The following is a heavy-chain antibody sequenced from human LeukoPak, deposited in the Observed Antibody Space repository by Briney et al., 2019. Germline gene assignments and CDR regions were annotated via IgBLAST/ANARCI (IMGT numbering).Heavy chain of an antibody. CDR2: IYYNGST. Sequence: SETLSLTCTVSGGSIRYYYWSWIRQSPGKGLEWIGYIYYNGSTNYNPSLKSRVAISVDMSKNQFSLKMSSVTAADTAVYYCARKGGLFDYWGQGRLVTVSS. D-gene: IGHD2-15*01. J-gene: IGHJ4*02. CDR1: GGSIRYYY. V-gene: IGHV4-59*01. CDR3: ARKGGLFDY.